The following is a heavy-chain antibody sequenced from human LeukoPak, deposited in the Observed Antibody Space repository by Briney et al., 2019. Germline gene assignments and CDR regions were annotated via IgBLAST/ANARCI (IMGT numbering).Heavy chain of an antibody. CDR1: GFTFSSSS. CDR2: ITDAVGST. V-gene: IGHV3-23*01. D-gene: IGHD5-12*01. CDR3: AKEIFSGLLYIGY. J-gene: IGHJ4*02. Sequence: GGSLRLSCAASGFTFSSSSISWVRQAPGKGLEWVSAITDAVGSTHYADSVKGRFTTSSDNSKNTVYLQMNSLRPEDMAVYYCAKEIFSGLLYIGYWGQGTLVTVSS.